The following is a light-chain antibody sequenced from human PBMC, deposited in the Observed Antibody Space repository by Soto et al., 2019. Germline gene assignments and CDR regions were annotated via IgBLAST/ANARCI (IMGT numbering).Light chain of an antibody. CDR3: AAWDDSLNGYV. V-gene: IGLV1-44*01. J-gene: IGLJ1*01. CDR2: SNN. CDR1: SSNIGSKT. Sequence: QSVMTQPPSASGTPGQRVTISCSGSSSNIGSKTVNWYQQVPGTAPKLLIYSNNQMPSGVPDRCSGSKSGTSASLAISGLQSDDEADYYCAAWDDSLNGYVFGTGTKLTVL.